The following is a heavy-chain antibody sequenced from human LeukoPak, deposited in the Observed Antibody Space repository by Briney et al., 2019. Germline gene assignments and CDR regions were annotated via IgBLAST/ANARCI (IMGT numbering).Heavy chain of an antibody. CDR3: TAMVKYYFDY. J-gene: IGHJ4*02. CDR2: ISGSGGST. D-gene: IGHD5-18*01. CDR1: GFTLSNAW. V-gene: IGHV3-23*01. Sequence: GGSLRLSCAASGFTLSNAWMNWVREAPGKGLEWVSAISGSGGSTYYADSVKGRFTISRDNSKNTLYLQMNSLRAEDTAVYYCTAMVKYYFDYWGQGTLVTVSS.